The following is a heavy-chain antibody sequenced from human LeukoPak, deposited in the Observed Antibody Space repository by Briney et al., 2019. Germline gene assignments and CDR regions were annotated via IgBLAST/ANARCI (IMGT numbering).Heavy chain of an antibody. D-gene: IGHD5-18*01. CDR2: IYYSGST. J-gene: IGHJ4*02. CDR3: ARMYTAMVTVIDY. V-gene: IGHV4-59*01. CDR1: GGSISSYY. Sequence: SETLSLTCTVSGGSISSYYWSWIRQPPGKGLEWIGYIYYSGSTNYKPSLKSRFTISVDTSKNQFSLKLRSVTAADTAVYYCARMYTAMVTVIDYWGQGTLVTVSS.